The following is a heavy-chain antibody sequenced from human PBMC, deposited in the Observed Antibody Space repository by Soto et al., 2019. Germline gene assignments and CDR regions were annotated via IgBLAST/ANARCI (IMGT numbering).Heavy chain of an antibody. CDR3: ARATVTRTLDY. Sequence: EVQLVESGGDLVQPGGSLRLSCSASGFTFSNYWIHWVRHAPGKGLVYVSRLNGDGTSTNYADSVKGRFTISRDNAKNTVYLEMHRLRVEDTAVYYCARATVTRTLDYWGQGTQVTVSS. V-gene: IGHV3-74*01. CDR2: LNGDGTST. J-gene: IGHJ4*02. D-gene: IGHD4-17*01. CDR1: GFTFSNYW.